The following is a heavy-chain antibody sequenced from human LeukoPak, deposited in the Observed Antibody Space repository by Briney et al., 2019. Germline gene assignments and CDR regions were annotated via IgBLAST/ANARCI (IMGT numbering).Heavy chain of an antibody. CDR1: VYIFTDYY. V-gene: IGHV1-2*02. D-gene: IGHD1-26*01. Sequence: ASVKVSCKASVYIFTDYYMHWVRQAPGQGLEWIGWINPNSGGTNYAQKFQGRVTMTRDTSISTAYMELSRLRSDDAAVYYCARAISGSYYDYWGQGTLVAVSS. CDR3: ARAISGSYYDY. J-gene: IGHJ4*02. CDR2: INPNSGGT.